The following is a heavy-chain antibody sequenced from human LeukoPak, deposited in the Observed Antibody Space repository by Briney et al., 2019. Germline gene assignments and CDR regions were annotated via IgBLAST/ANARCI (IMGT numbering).Heavy chain of an antibody. Sequence: GGSPRLSCAASGFTFNTYGMHWVRQATGKGLECVAVKWYDGSNKYFAHSVKGRFTISRDNSKNSLYLKMHSLRAEDTAMYYCARALYSYGVLDYWGHGTLVSVSS. J-gene: IGHJ4*01. V-gene: IGHV3-33*01. D-gene: IGHD5-18*01. CDR1: GFTFNTYG. CDR3: ARALYSYGVLDY. CDR2: KWYDGSNK.